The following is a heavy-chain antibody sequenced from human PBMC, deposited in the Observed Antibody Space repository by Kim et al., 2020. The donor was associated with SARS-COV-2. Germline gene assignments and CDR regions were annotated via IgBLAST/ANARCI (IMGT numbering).Heavy chain of an antibody. CDR3: ARGLRNTAKFDF. Sequence: GGSLRLSCVASGFDIGNTVMTWVRQGPGKGLEWVSLIYSAGSTQYADSVKDRFTISRDVSKNTLYLQMNSLGAEDTAVYYCARGLRNTAKFDFWGQGTLV. CDR2: IYSAGST. J-gene: IGHJ4*02. D-gene: IGHD5-18*01. CDR1: GFDIGNTV. V-gene: IGHV3-66*01.